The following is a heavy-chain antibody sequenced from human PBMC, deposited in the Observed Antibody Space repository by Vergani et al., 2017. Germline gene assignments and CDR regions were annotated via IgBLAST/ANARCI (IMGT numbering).Heavy chain of an antibody. CDR2: INHSGST. Sequence: QVQLQQWGAGLLKPSETLSLTCAVYGGSFSGYYWSWIRQPPGKGLEWIGEINHSGSTNYNPSLKSRVTISVDTSKNPFSLKLSSVTAADTAVYYCARGRGRRATVTLDYWGQGTLVTVSS. CDR1: GGSFSGYY. D-gene: IGHD4-11*01. J-gene: IGHJ4*02. CDR3: ARGRGRRATVTLDY. V-gene: IGHV4-34*01.